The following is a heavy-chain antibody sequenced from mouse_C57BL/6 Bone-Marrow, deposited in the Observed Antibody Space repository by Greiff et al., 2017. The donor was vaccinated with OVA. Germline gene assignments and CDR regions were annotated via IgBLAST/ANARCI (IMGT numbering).Heavy chain of an antibody. D-gene: IGHD3-1*01. V-gene: IGHV1-54*01. J-gene: IGHJ4*01. CDR3: ARKQLSYAMDY. CDR1: GYAFTNYL. CDR2: INPGSGGT. Sequence: QVQLQQSGAELVRPGTSVKVSCKASGYAFTNYLIEWVKQRPGQGLEWIGVINPGSGGTNYNEKFKGKATLTADKSSSTAYMQLSSLTSEDSAVYFCARKQLSYAMDYWGQGTSVTVSS.